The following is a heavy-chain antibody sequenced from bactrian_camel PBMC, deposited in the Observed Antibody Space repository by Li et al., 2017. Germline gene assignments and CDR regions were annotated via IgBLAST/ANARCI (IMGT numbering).Heavy chain of an antibody. Sequence: VQLVESGGGLVQPGGSLRLSCAASGFTFSRIGMSWVRQAPGKGSEWVAGISMDAGRSYYSDSVKGRFTISRDNAKNAVYLQMNSLKPDDTAMYYCAANAWALDRWGQGTQVTVS. CDR1: GFTFSRIG. CDR2: ISMDAGRS. J-gene: IGHJ4*01. V-gene: IGHV3S40*01. CDR3: AANAWALDR.